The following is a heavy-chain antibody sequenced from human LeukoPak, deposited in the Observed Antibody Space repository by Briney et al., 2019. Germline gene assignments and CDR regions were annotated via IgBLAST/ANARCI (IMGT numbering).Heavy chain of an antibody. J-gene: IGHJ4*02. CDR3: ARDEDYYDSSGYYHY. CDR1: GFTFSDYY. V-gene: IGHV4-38-2*02. Sequence: PGGSLRLSCAASGFTFSDYYMSWIRQPPGKGLEWIGSIYYSGSTYYNPSLKSRVTISVDTSKNQFSLKLSSVTAADTAVYYCARDEDYYDSSGYYHYWGQGTLVTVSS. CDR2: IYYSGST. D-gene: IGHD3-22*01.